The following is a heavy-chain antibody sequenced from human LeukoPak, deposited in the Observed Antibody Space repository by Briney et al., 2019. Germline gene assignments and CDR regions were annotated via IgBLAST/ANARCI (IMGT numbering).Heavy chain of an antibody. J-gene: IGHJ1*01. Sequence: ASVKVSCKASGYTFTSYDINWVRQATGQGLEWMGWMNPNSGNTGYAQKFQGRVTITADESTSTAYMELSSLRSEDTAVYYCARDEKYGIAARPGEYFQHWGQGTLVTVSS. CDR1: GYTFTSYD. CDR3: ARDEKYGIAARPGEYFQH. V-gene: IGHV1-8*01. D-gene: IGHD6-6*01. CDR2: MNPNSGNT.